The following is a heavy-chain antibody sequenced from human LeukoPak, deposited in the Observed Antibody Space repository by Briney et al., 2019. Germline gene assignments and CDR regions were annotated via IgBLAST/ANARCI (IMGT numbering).Heavy chain of an antibody. CDR3: ARGYYDSSGYYNFDY. CDR1: GYTFTGYY. J-gene: IGHJ4*02. V-gene: IGHV1-2*02. D-gene: IGHD3-22*01. CDR2: INPNSGGT. Sequence: ASVKVSCKASGYTFTGYYMHWVRQAPGQGLEWMGWINPNSGGTNYAQKFQGRVTMTRDTSISTAYMELSRLRSDDTAVYYCARGYYDSSGYYNFDYWGQGTLATVSS.